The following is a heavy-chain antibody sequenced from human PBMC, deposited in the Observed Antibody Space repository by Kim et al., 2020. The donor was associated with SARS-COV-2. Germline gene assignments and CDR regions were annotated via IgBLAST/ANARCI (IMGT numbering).Heavy chain of an antibody. V-gene: IGHV6-1*01. Sequence: SQTLSLTCAISGDSVSSNSAAWNWIRQSPSRGLEWLGRTYYRSKWYNDYAVSVKSRITINPDTSKNHFSLQLRSVTPEDTAVYYCARWDGSGSSRWFDPWGQGTLVTVSS. CDR2: TYYRSKWYN. CDR1: GDSVSSNSAA. CDR3: ARWDGSGSSRWFDP. J-gene: IGHJ5*02. D-gene: IGHD3-10*01.